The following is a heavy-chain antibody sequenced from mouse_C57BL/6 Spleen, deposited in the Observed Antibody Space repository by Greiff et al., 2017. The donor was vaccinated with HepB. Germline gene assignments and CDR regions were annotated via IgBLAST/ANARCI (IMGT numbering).Heavy chain of an antibody. CDR1: GFTFSDYG. D-gene: IGHD1-1*01. J-gene: IGHJ1*03. Sequence: EVHLVESGGGLVQPGGSLKLSCAASGFTFSDYGMAWVRQAPRKGPEWVAFISNLAYSIYYADTVTGRFTISRENAKNTLYLEMSSLRSEDTAMYYCARRPLYYGSSYYWYFDVWGTGTTVTVSS. CDR3: ARRPLYYGSSYYWYFDV. CDR2: ISNLAYSI. V-gene: IGHV5-15*01.